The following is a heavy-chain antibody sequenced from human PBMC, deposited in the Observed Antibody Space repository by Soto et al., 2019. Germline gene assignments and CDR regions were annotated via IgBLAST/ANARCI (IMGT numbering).Heavy chain of an antibody. CDR2: IIPIFGTA. V-gene: IGHV1-69*13. Sequence: SVNVSCKASGGTFSSYAISWVRQAPGQGLEWMGGIIPIFGTANYAQKFQGRVTITADESTSTAYMELSSLRSEDTAVYYCAYPLAVAGPEDAFDIWGQGTMVTVSS. J-gene: IGHJ3*02. D-gene: IGHD6-19*01. CDR1: GGTFSSYA. CDR3: AYPLAVAGPEDAFDI.